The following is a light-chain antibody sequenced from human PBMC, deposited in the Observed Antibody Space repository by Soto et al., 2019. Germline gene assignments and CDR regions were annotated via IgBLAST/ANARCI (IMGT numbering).Light chain of an antibody. CDR3: QQYNTWPLT. CDR2: GAS. J-gene: IGKJ3*01. CDR1: QSVSSN. V-gene: IGKV3-15*01. Sequence: EIVLTQSPATLPVSPGERATLSCGASQSVSSNLAWYQQKPGQAPRLLIYGASTRATGFPARFSGGGSGTEFTLTISSLQSEDFAVYYCQQYNTWPLTFGPGTKVDIK.